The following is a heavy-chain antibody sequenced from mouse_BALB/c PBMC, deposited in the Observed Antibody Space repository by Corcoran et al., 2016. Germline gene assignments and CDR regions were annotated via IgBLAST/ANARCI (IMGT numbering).Heavy chain of an antibody. J-gene: IGHJ1*01. CDR1: GYTFTSYV. V-gene: IGHV1S136*01. CDR3: ARVTTVDWYFDV. CDR2: INPYNDGT. Sequence: EVQLQQSGPELVKPGASVKMSCKASGYTFTSYVMHWVKQKPGQGLELIGYINPYNDGTKYNEKFKGKATLTSDKSSSTAYMELSSLTSEDSAVYYCARVTTVDWYFDVWGAGTTVTVSS. D-gene: IGHD1-1*01.